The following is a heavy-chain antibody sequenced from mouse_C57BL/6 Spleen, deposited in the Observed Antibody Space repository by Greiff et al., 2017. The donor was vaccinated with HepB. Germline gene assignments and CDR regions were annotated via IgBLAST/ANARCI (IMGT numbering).Heavy chain of an antibody. V-gene: IGHV5-4*01. J-gene: IGHJ4*01. D-gene: IGHD1-1*01. CDR3: AREGITTVVARAMDY. CDR2: ISDGGSYT. Sequence: EVHLVESGGGLVKPGGSLKLSCAASGFTFSSYAMSWVRQTPEKRLECVATISDGGSYTYYPDNVKGRFTISRDNAKNNLYLQMSHLKSEDTAMYYCAREGITTVVARAMDYWGQGTSVTVSS. CDR1: GFTFSSYA.